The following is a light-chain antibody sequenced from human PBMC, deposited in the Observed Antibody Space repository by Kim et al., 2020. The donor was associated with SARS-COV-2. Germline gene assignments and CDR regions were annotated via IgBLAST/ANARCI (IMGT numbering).Light chain of an antibody. V-gene: IGLV3-19*01. CDR2: GKN. CDR1: SHRSYY. Sequence: VALGQTVRIKCQGDSHRSYYATWYQQKPGQAPILVIYGKNNRPSGIPDRFSGSSSGNTASLTITGTQAGDEADYYCNSRDSNDNVVFGGGTKLTVL. J-gene: IGLJ2*01. CDR3: NSRDSNDNVV.